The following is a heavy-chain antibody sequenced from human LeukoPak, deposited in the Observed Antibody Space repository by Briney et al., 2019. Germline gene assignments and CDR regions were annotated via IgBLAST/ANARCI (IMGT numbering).Heavy chain of an antibody. CDR3: AREGFEKIDY. D-gene: IGHD3-10*01. CDR2: IYYSGST. V-gene: IGHV4-59*01. Sequence: SETLSLTCTVSDGSISSYYWSWIRQPPGKGLEWIGYIYYSGSTNYNPSLKSRVTISVDTSKNQFSLKLSSVTAADTAVYYRAREGFEKIDYWGQGTLVTVSS. CDR1: DGSISSYY. J-gene: IGHJ4*02.